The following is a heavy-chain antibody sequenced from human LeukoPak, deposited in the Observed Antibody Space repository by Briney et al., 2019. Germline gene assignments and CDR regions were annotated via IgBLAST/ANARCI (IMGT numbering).Heavy chain of an antibody. D-gene: IGHD6-19*01. Sequence: GASVKVSCKASGGTFSSYAISWVRQAPGQGLEWMGGIIPIFGTANYAQKFQGRVTITADESTSTAYMELSSLRSEDTAVYYCARGGSSGWQPFDYWDQGTLVTVSS. CDR3: ARGGSSGWQPFDY. CDR2: IIPIFGTA. V-gene: IGHV1-69*13. J-gene: IGHJ4*02. CDR1: GGTFSSYA.